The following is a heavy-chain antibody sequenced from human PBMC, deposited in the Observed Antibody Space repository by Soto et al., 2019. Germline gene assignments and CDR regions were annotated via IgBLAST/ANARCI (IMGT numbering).Heavy chain of an antibody. CDR1: GGTFDSYV. V-gene: IGHV1-69*13. CDR3: ARVHSSGIFYYVDP. J-gene: IGHJ5*02. Sequence: SVKVSCKASGGTFDSYVISWLRQAPGQGLEWMGGIMPIFGTPNYAQKFRGRVTISADGSTSTAYLELSSLTSDDTAVYYCARVHSSGIFYYVDPWGQGTLVTVSS. D-gene: IGHD3-10*01. CDR2: IMPIFGTP.